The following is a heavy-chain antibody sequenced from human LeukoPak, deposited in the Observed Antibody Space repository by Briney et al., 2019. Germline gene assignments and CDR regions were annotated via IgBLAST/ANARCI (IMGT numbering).Heavy chain of an antibody. J-gene: IGHJ4*02. D-gene: IGHD6-19*01. CDR3: ARRSGIAVAGAFDY. V-gene: IGHV3-23*01. CDR1: GFTLSSYE. CDR2: IGYGGADS. Sequence: GGSLRLSCTVSGFTLSSYEMTWFRQAPGKGLEWVSSIGYGGADSHYADSVKGRFTISRDNSKNTLYLQMNSLRAEDTAVYYCARRSGIAVAGAFDYWGQGTLVTVSS.